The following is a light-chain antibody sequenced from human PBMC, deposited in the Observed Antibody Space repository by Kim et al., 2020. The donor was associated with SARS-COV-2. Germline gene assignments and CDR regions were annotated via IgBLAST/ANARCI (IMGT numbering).Light chain of an antibody. CDR3: QVWDSSSDHRV. J-gene: IGLJ3*02. Sequence: SYELTQPPSVSVAPGKTARITCGGNNIGSKSVHWYQQKPGQAPVLVIYYDSDRTSGIPERFSGSNSGNTATLTISRVEAGDEADYYCQVWDSSSDHRVVGGRTQVTVL. CDR2: YDS. CDR1: NIGSKS. V-gene: IGLV3-21*04.